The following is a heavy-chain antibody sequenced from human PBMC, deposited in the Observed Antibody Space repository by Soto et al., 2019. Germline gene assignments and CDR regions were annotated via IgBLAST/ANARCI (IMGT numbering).Heavy chain of an antibody. V-gene: IGHV1-69*08. CDR2: IIPMLVTA. CDR1: GGTFSSDT. D-gene: IGHD3-10*01. J-gene: IGHJ6*03. Sequence: QVQLVQSGPEVEKPGSSVKVSCKASGGTFSSDTISWVRQAPGQGLEWMGRIIPMLVTANYAQKFQGRVTSTSDKSTSTAYMELSSLRSEDTAVYFCARSYYFGTGTGYMDVWGKGTTVSVSS. CDR3: ARSYYFGTGTGYMDV.